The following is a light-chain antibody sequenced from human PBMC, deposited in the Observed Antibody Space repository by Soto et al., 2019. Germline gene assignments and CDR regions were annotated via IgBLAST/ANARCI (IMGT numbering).Light chain of an antibody. V-gene: IGKV1-5*01. Sequence: DIPMTQSPSTLSASVGDRVTITCRASQSISSWLAWYQQKPGKAPKLLIPDASSLESGVPSRFGGSGSGTEFTLTISSLQPDDFATYYCQQYNSYSSYTFGQGTKLEIK. CDR3: QQYNSYSSYT. J-gene: IGKJ2*01. CDR2: DAS. CDR1: QSISSW.